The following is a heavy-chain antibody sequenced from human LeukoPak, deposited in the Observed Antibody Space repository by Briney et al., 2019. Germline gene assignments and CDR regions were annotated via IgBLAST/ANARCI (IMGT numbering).Heavy chain of an antibody. CDR1: GYTFTSYY. D-gene: IGHD2-2*01. J-gene: IGHJ5*02. Sequence: EASVKVSCKASGYTFTSYYMHWVRQAPGQGLEWMGIINPSGGSTSYAQKFQGRVTMTRDTSTSTVYMGLSSLRSEDTAVYYCARDQDIVVVPAAPHNWFDPWGQGTLVTVSS. V-gene: IGHV1-46*01. CDR3: ARDQDIVVVPAAPHNWFDP. CDR2: INPSGGST.